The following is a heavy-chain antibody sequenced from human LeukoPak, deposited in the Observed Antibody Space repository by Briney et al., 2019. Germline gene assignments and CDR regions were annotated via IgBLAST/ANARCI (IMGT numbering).Heavy chain of an antibody. V-gene: IGHV4-39*01. Sequence: SETLSLTCTVSGGSIRDTSYYWVWIRQPPGKELEWIGIICYTGTAYYNPSLKSRVTISVDTSRDQFSLRLGSVTAADTAVYYCARLGHYPNSRTRPNWFDPWGQGTLVSVSS. D-gene: IGHD1-1*01. CDR3: ARLGHYPNSRTRPNWFDP. CDR2: ICYTGTA. J-gene: IGHJ5*02. CDR1: GGSIRDTSYY.